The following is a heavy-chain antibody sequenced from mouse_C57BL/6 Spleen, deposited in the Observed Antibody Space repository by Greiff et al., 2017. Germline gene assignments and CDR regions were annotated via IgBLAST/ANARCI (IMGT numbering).Heavy chain of an antibody. CDR2: INPGSGGT. Sequence: QVQLQQSGAELVRPGTSVKVSCKASGYAFTNYLIEWVKQRPGQGLEWIGVINPGSGGTNYNEKFKGKATLTADKSSSTAYMQLSSLTSEDAAVYFCARSSLRRRYAMDYWGQGTSVTVSS. CDR1: GYAFTNYL. CDR3: ARSSLRRRYAMDY. V-gene: IGHV1-54*01. D-gene: IGHD2-12*01. J-gene: IGHJ4*01.